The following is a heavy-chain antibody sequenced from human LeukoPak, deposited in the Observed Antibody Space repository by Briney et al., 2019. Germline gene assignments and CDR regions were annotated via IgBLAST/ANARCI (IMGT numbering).Heavy chain of an antibody. J-gene: IGHJ6*02. Sequence: PGGSLRLSCAASGFIFSSYGMHWVRQAPGKGLEWVAVIWYDGSNKYYADSVKGRFTISRDNAKNSLSLQMNSLRAEDTALYYCARGNAMGVWGQGTTVTASS. CDR2: IWYDGSNK. V-gene: IGHV3-33*01. CDR3: ARGNAMGV. CDR1: GFIFSSYG.